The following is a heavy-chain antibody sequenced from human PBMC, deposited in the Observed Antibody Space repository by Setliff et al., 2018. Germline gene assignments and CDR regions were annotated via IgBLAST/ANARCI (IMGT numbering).Heavy chain of an antibody. V-gene: IGHV1-18*01. D-gene: IGHD2-8*01. CDR1: GYRFSTYG. J-gene: IGHJ5*01. Sequence: VKVSCKASGYRFSTYGISWVRQAPGQGLEWMAWVSDNNGNTNYAKSFQGRVTMNTDTSTSTAYMELGSLTSDDTAVYYCARLVRYCTKTACQKLAGDESWGQGTLVTVSS. CDR3: ARLVRYCTKTACQKLAGDES. CDR2: VSDNNGNT.